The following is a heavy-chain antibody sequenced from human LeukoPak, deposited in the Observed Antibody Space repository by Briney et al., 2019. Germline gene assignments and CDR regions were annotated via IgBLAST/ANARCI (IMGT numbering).Heavy chain of an antibody. CDR1: GGSISSGSYY. V-gene: IGHV4-61*02. CDR3: ARVAVGKGPPFDY. J-gene: IGHJ4*02. Sequence: SETLSLTCTVSGGSISSGSYYWSWIRQPAGKGLEWIGRIYTSGSTNYNPSLKSRVTISVDTSKNQFSLKLSSVTAADTAVYYCARVAVGKGPPFDYWGQGNLVTVSS. CDR2: IYTSGST. D-gene: IGHD1-26*01.